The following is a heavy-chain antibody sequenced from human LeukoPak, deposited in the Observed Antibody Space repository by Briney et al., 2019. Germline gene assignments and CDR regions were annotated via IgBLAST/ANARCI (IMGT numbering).Heavy chain of an antibody. D-gene: IGHD3-10*01. V-gene: IGHV4-59*01. J-gene: IGHJ4*02. CDR2: IYYSGST. Sequence: SETLSLTCTVSGGSISSYYWSWIRQPSGKGLEWIGYIYYSGSTYYNPSLKSRVTISVDTSKNQFSLKLSSVTAADTAVYYCATLGAAGASDYWGRGTLVTVSS. CDR3: ATLGAAGASDY. CDR1: GGSISSYY.